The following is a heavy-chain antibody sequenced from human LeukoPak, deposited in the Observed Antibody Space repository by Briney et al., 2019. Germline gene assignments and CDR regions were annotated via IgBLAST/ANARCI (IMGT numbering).Heavy chain of an antibody. J-gene: IGHJ4*02. D-gene: IGHD2-2*01. Sequence: GASVKVSCRASGYTFTGYYMHWVRQAPGQGLEWMGWINPNSGGTNYAQKFQGRVTMTRDTSISTAYMELSRLRSDDTAVCYCARGDIVVVPATGYWGQGTLVTVSS. CDR3: ARGDIVVVPATGY. V-gene: IGHV1-2*02. CDR1: GYTFTGYY. CDR2: INPNSGGT.